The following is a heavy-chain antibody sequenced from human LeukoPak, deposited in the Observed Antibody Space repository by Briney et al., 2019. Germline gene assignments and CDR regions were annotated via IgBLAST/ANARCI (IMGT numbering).Heavy chain of an antibody. J-gene: IGHJ3*02. V-gene: IGHV4-59*01. CDR3: VRLDVVVISATSQGTFDI. CDR2: IYYSGNT. CDR1: GGSITSYY. D-gene: IGHD2-21*01. Sequence: SETLCLTCSISGGSITSYYWSWLRKPPGKGLEWIGYIYYSGNTNYNPSLKSRATMSVDISKNQFSLELNSVTAADTAVYYCVRLDVVVISATSQGTFDIWGQGTMVTVSS.